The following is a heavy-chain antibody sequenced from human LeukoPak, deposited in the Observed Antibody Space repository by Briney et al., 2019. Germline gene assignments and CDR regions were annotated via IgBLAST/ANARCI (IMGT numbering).Heavy chain of an antibody. CDR2: ISAYNGNT. CDR1: GYTFTSYG. D-gene: IGHD6-13*01. Sequence: VSVKVSCKASGYTFTSYGISWVRQAPGQGLEWMGWISAYNGNTNYAQKLQGRVTMTTDTSTSTAYMELRSLRSDDTAVYYYARVWSSSWNGDYWYFDLWGRGTLVTVSS. V-gene: IGHV1-18*01. J-gene: IGHJ2*01. CDR3: ARVWSSSWNGDYWYFDL.